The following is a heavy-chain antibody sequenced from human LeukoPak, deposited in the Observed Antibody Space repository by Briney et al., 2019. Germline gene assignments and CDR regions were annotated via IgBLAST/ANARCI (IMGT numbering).Heavy chain of an antibody. V-gene: IGHV1-18*01. CDR1: GYTFTSYD. CDR2: ISPYNGNT. Sequence: ASVKVSCKASGYTFTSYDINWVRQAPGQGLEWMGWISPYNGNTIYAQKLQGRVTVTTDTSTSTAYMELRSLRSDDTAVYYCTRTVLDCKNGVCYDYWGQGTLVTVSS. D-gene: IGHD2-8*01. J-gene: IGHJ4*02. CDR3: TRTVLDCKNGVCYDY.